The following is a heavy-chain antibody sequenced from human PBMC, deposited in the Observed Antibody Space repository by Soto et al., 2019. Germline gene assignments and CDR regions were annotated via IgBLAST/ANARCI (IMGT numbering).Heavy chain of an antibody. CDR2: IKSKTDGGTT. CDR1: GFTFSNAW. CDR3: TTVGIDFWSGYADNWFDP. V-gene: IGHV3-15*01. D-gene: IGHD3-3*01. J-gene: IGHJ5*02. Sequence: EVQLVESGGGLVKPGGSLRLSCEASGFTFSNAWMSWVRQAPGKGLEWVGRIKSKTDGGTTDYAAPVKGRFTISRDDSKNTLYLQMNSLKTEDTAVYYCTTVGIDFWSGYADNWFDPWGQGTLVTVSS.